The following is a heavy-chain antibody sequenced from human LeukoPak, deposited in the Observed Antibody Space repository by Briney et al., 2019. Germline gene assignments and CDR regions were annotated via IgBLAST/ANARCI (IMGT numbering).Heavy chain of an antibody. CDR3: ARNLGYYDPSGPDALDI. J-gene: IGHJ3*02. CDR1: GFTFGSHR. D-gene: IGHD3-22*01. Sequence: ASLRLSCAASGFTFGSHRMNWLRQTPGKGLERVSYISSSSGSTYYADSVKGRFTISRDNGKNSLYLQMNGLGAEDTAVYYCARNLGYYDPSGPDALDIWGQGTVVTVSS. CDR2: ISSSSGST. V-gene: IGHV3-48*04.